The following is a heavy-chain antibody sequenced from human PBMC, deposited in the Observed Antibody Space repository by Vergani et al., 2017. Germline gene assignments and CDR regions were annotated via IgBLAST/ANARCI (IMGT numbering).Heavy chain of an antibody. D-gene: IGHD3-10*01. CDR2: IYSGDET. J-gene: IGHJ5*02. V-gene: IGHV3-66*02. Sequence: ELQLVESGGGLVQPGGSLRLSCAASGSTVSGNYMTWVRQAQGKGLEWVSNIYSGDETYYADSVKGRVTLSRDTSNNTLHLQTNNLRVEDTAVYYCARGNYYGSGTYVDPWGQGTRGTVPS. CDR1: GSTVSGNY. CDR3: ARGNYYGSGTYVDP.